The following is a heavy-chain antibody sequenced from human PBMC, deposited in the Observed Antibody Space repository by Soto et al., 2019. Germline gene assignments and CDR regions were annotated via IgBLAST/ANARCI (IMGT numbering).Heavy chain of an antibody. Sequence: GGSLRLSCAASGFTFDIYAMSWVRQAPGKGLEWISAISGSGGSTYHADSVKGRFTISRDNSKNTVFLQVNSLRAEDTAVYFCAKGSASGSPYYFDFWGQGTLVTVSS. CDR2: ISGSGGST. CDR1: GFTFDIYA. V-gene: IGHV3-23*01. CDR3: AKGSASGSPYYFDF. D-gene: IGHD6-25*01. J-gene: IGHJ4*02.